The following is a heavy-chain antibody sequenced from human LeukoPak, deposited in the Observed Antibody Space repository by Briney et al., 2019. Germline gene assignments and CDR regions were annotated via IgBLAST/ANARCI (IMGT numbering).Heavy chain of an antibody. CDR3: ARAFLGAGDPYYFDY. V-gene: IGHV1-69*05. CDR1: GGTFSNYA. Sequence: SVKVSCKASGGTFSNYAISWVRQAPGQGLEWMGRIIPIFGTANYAQKVQGRVTITTDESPSTAYMDLSSLRSEDTAVYYCARAFLGAGDPYYFDYWGQGTLVTVSS. CDR2: IIPIFGTA. D-gene: IGHD1-26*01. J-gene: IGHJ4*02.